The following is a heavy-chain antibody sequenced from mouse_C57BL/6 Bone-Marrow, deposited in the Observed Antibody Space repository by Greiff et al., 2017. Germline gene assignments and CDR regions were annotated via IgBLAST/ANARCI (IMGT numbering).Heavy chain of an antibody. CDR1: GFTFSSYA. D-gene: IGHD2-1*01. CDR2: ISSGGDYI. Sequence: EVKLVESGEGLVKPGGSLKLSCAASGFTFSSYAMSWVRQTPEKRLEWVAYISSGGDYIYYADTVKGRFTISRDNARNTLYLQMSSLKSEDTAMYYCTRDYGNSWYFDVWGTGTTVTVSS. V-gene: IGHV5-9-1*02. J-gene: IGHJ1*03. CDR3: TRDYGNSWYFDV.